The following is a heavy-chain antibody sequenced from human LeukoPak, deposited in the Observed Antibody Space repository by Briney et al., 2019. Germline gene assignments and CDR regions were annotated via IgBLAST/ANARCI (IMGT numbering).Heavy chain of an antibody. Sequence: ASVKVSCKASGGTFSSYAISWVRQAPGQGLEWMGGIIPIFGTANYAQKFQGRVTITADKSTSTAYMELSSLRSGDTAVYYCAAPVLTGYYYYGMDVWGKGTTVTVSS. CDR3: AAPVLTGYYYYGMDV. D-gene: IGHD3-9*01. CDR1: GGTFSSYA. V-gene: IGHV1-69*06. J-gene: IGHJ6*04. CDR2: IIPIFGTA.